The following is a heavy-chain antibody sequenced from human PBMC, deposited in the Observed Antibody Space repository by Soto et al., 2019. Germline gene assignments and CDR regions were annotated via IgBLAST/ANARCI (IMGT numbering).Heavy chain of an antibody. CDR2: IYYSGST. D-gene: IGHD5-12*01. Sequence: SETLSLTCTVSGGSISSSSYYWGWIRQPPGKGLEWIGSIYYSGSTYYNPSLKSRVTISVDTSKNQLSLKLSSVTAADTAVYYCARLRDSGYELDYFDYWGQGTLVTVSS. CDR1: GGSISSSSYY. V-gene: IGHV4-39*01. CDR3: ARLRDSGYELDYFDY. J-gene: IGHJ4*02.